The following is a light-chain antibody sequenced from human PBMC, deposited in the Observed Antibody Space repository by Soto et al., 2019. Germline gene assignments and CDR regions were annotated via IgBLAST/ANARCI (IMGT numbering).Light chain of an antibody. CDR3: QQSYSPLFT. V-gene: IGKV1-39*01. Sequence: DIQMTQSPSSLSASVGDRVTIACRASQNISYYLNWYQQKPGTAPNLLIYGASSLQSGVPSRFSGSGSGTDFMLTISSLHPEDFATYHCQQSYSPLFTFGPGTKVDIE. CDR2: GAS. J-gene: IGKJ3*01. CDR1: QNISYY.